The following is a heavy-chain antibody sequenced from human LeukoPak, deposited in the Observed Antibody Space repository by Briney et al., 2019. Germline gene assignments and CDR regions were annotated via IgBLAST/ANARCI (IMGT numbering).Heavy chain of an antibody. J-gene: IGHJ6*02. CDR3: ARLGSSWYSNYYYYYGMDV. CDR2: INHSGST. Sequence: SETLSLTCAVYGGSFSGYYWSWIRQPPGKGLEWIGEINHSGSTNYNPSLKSRVTISVDTSKNQFSLKLSSVTAADTAVYYCARLGSSWYSNYYYYYGMDVWGQGTTVTVSS. D-gene: IGHD6-13*01. V-gene: IGHV4-34*01. CDR1: GGSFSGYY.